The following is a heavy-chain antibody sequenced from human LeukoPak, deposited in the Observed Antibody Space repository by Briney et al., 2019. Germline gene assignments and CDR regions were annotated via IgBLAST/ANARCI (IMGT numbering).Heavy chain of an antibody. J-gene: IGHJ4*02. V-gene: IGHV3-15*01. Sequence: GGSLRLSRSAPGFSVTNGWMSWVRQAPGKGLEWVGRIKDRTDGGTTAYAAPVKGRFTISRGDSKNTVYLEMNSLKTEDTAVYFCTTAAVVWGVSAYWGQGTLVTVSS. D-gene: IGHD3-10*01. CDR2: IKDRTDGGTT. CDR1: GFSVTNGW. CDR3: TTAAVVWGVSAY.